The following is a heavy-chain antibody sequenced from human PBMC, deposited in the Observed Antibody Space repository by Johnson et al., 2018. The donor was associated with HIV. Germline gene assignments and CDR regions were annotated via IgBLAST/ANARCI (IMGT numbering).Heavy chain of an antibody. V-gene: IGHV3-33*01. CDR1: GFTFSSYG. J-gene: IGHJ3*02. CDR3: ARGGIAAKEPWRAFDI. CDR2: IWYDGTNK. D-gene: IGHD6-13*01. Sequence: QVQLVESGGGVVQPGRSLRLSCAASGFTFSSYGMHWVRQAPGKGLEWVALIWYDGTNKYYADSVKGRFTISRDNSKNTLYLQMNSLRAEDTAVYYWARGGIAAKEPWRAFDIWGQGTMVTVSS.